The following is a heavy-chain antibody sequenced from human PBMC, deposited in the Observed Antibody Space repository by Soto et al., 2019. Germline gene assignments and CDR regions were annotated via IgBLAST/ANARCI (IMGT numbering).Heavy chain of an antibody. Sequence: SETLSLTCTVSGDSMSSSNWCNWVRQPPGKGLEWIGEIYHSGSTNYNPSLKSRVTISVDKSKNQFSLKLSSVTAADTAVYYCARDLGVAVAGPDYYYYYGMDVWGQGTTVTVSS. CDR2: IYHSGST. J-gene: IGHJ6*02. CDR3: ARDLGVAVAGPDYYYYYGMDV. CDR1: GDSMSSSNW. D-gene: IGHD6-19*01. V-gene: IGHV4-4*02.